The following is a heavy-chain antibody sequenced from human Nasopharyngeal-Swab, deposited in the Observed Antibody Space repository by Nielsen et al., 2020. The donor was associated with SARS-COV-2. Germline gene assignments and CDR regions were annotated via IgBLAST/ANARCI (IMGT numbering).Heavy chain of an antibody. D-gene: IGHD1-26*01. CDR3: ARDVAIVGATLEN. Sequence: GESLKISSAASEFTMSRNGMHWVRQAPGKVLEWVAYISSSSSTSYYADSVKGRFTISRDNPKNSLYLQMNSLRDEDTALYYCARDVAIVGATLENWGQGTLVTVSS. CDR2: ISSSSSTS. J-gene: IGHJ4*02. V-gene: IGHV3-48*02. CDR1: EFTMSRNG.